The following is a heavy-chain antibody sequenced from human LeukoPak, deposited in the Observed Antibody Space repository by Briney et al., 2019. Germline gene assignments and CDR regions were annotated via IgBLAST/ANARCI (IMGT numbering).Heavy chain of an antibody. Sequence: PGGSLRLSCEASGFSFSSYAMSWVRQVPGKGLEWVSAISGSGGTTYYADSVKGRFTISRDNSKNTLYLQMNSLRAEDTAEYYCAKVAGYQPYYGMDVWGQETTVTVSS. CDR3: AKVAGYQPYYGMDV. D-gene: IGHD2-2*01. CDR1: GFSFSSYA. J-gene: IGHJ6*02. CDR2: ISGSGGTT. V-gene: IGHV3-23*01.